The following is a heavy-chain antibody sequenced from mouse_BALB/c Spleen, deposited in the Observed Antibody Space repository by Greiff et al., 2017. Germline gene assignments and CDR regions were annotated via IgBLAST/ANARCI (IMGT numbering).Heavy chain of an antibody. D-gene: IGHD1-1*01. Sequence: DVMLVESGGGLVKPGGSLKLSCAASGFTFSSYTMSWVRQTPEKRLEWVATISSGGGNTYYPDSVKGRFTISRDNAKNNLYLQMSSLRSEDTALYYCARFYGSSYPYFAYWGQGTLVTVSA. V-gene: IGHV5-9*03. CDR1: GFTFSSYT. CDR2: ISSGGGNT. J-gene: IGHJ3*01. CDR3: ARFYGSSYPYFAY.